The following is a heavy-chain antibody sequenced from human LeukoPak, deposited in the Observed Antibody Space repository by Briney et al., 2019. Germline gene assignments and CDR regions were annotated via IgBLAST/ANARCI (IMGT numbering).Heavy chain of an antibody. CDR1: GFTFSSYS. CDR3: ARDYYDSSGYPERDYYYGMDV. Sequence: GGSLRLSCAASGFTFSSYSMNWVRQAPGKGLEWVSSISSSSSYIYYADSVKGRFTISRDNAKNSLYLQMNSLRAEDTAVYYCARDYYDSSGYPERDYYYGMDVWGQGTTVTVSS. D-gene: IGHD3-22*01. J-gene: IGHJ6*02. V-gene: IGHV3-21*04. CDR2: ISSSSSYI.